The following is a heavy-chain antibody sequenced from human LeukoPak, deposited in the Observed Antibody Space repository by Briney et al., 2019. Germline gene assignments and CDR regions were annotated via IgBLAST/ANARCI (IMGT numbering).Heavy chain of an antibody. CDR1: GYTFITYG. V-gene: IGHV1-18*01. D-gene: IGHD3-9*01. CDR3: ARSLRGYFDWEGGYFDY. J-gene: IGHJ4*02. CDR2: ISGYNGDT. Sequence: ASVKVSCKASGYTFITYGITWVRQAPGQGLEWMGWISGYNGDTKYAQNLQDRVTLTTDTSTSTAYMELRSLRSDDTAVYYCARSLRGYFDWEGGYFDYWGQGTLVTVSS.